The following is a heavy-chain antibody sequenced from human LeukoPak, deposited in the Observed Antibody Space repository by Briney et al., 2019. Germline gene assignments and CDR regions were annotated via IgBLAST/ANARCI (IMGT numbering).Heavy chain of an antibody. CDR1: GYSFTNYW. Sequence: GESLKISCKGSGYSFTNYWIGWVRQVPGKGLEWMGLRNPGDSDTRYSPSFQGQVTISADKSISTAYLQWSSLKASDTAMYYCARHVLRDYYMDVWGKGTTVTVSS. V-gene: IGHV5-51*01. J-gene: IGHJ6*03. CDR3: ARHVLRDYYMDV. D-gene: IGHD3-3*01. CDR2: RNPGDSDT.